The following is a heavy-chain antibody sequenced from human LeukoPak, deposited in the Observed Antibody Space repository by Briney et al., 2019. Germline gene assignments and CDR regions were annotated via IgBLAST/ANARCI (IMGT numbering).Heavy chain of an antibody. CDR1: GFTFSNAW. CDR3: ATYSYTSGYYYFAY. J-gene: IGHJ4*02. CDR2: IKSKTDGGTT. V-gene: IGHV3-15*07. Sequence: GGSLRLSGAASGFTFSNAWMNWVRQAPGKGLEWVGRIKSKTDGGTTDYGTPVKGRFTISRDESENTLYLQMSSLKTEDTAVYYCATYSYTSGYYYFAYWGQGTLVTVSS. D-gene: IGHD6-19*01.